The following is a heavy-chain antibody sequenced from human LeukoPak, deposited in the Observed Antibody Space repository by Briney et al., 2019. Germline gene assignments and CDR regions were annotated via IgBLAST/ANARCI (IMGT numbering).Heavy chain of an antibody. V-gene: IGHV3-30*18. CDR1: GFTFSSYG. CDR3: AKDPAYYYDSSGYYSDY. D-gene: IGHD3-22*01. J-gene: IGHJ4*02. Sequence: PGGSLRLSCAASGFTFSSYGMHWVRQAPGKGLEWVAVISYDGSNKYYADSVKGRFTISRDNSKNTLYLQMNSLRAEDTAVYYCAKDPAYYYDSSGYYSDYWGQGTLVTVSS. CDR2: ISYDGSNK.